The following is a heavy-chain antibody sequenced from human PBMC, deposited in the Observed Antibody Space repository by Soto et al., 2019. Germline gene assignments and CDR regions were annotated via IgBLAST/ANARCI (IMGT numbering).Heavy chain of an antibody. Sequence: ASVKVSCKASGGTFSSYAISWVRQAPGQGLEWMGGIIPIFGTANYAQKFQGRVTITADESTSTAYMELSSLRSEDTAVYYCARDPEYSSSSYPWFDPWGQGTLVTVSS. CDR1: GGTFSSYA. J-gene: IGHJ5*02. CDR2: IIPIFGTA. CDR3: ARDPEYSSSSYPWFDP. D-gene: IGHD6-6*01. V-gene: IGHV1-69*13.